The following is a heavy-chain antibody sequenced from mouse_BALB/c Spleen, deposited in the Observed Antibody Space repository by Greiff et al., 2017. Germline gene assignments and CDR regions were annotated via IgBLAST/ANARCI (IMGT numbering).Heavy chain of an antibody. CDR2: ISSGGSYT. D-gene: IGHD4-1*01. J-gene: IGHJ2*01. V-gene: IGHV5-9-3*01. CDR3: ARQPYGTFFDY. Sequence: VQLQQSGGGLVKPGGSLKLSCAASGFTFSSYAMSWVRQTPEKRLEWVATISSGGSYTYYPDSVKGRFTISRDNAKNTLYLQMSSLRSEDTAMYYCARQPYGTFFDYWGQGTTLTVSS. CDR1: GFTFSSYA.